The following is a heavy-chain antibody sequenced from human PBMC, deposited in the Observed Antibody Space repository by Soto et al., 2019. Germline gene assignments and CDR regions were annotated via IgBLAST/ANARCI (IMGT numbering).Heavy chain of an antibody. Sequence: SRPTLVNPTQTLRLTCTFSGCSINTGEMGVGWIRQPPGKALEWLALIYWDGDRRYSPSLMSRLTIAKDTSKNQVVLTMTNMDPVDTATYYCVHSRCGGDCLQSYSSHYYYGMDIWGQGTTVTVS. CDR1: GCSINTGEMG. CDR2: IYWDGDR. CDR3: VHSRCGGDCLQSYSSHYYYGMDI. V-gene: IGHV2-5*02. D-gene: IGHD2-21*02. J-gene: IGHJ6*02.